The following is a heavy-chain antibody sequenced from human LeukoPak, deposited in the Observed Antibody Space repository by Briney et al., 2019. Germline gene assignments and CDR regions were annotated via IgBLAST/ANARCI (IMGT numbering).Heavy chain of an antibody. V-gene: IGHV3-64*01. CDR2: FSSNGGST. D-gene: IGHD2-2*01. CDR1: GFTFSSYV. CDR3: ARGGRYRYCSSTSCPTDDAFDI. Sequence: PGGPLRLSCAASGFTFSSYVMHWVRQAPGKGVEYVSAFSSNGGSTYYANSVKSRFTIYRDNSKNTLYLQMGNLRAEDMAVYYCARGGRYRYCSSTSCPTDDAFDIWGQGTMVTVSS. J-gene: IGHJ3*02.